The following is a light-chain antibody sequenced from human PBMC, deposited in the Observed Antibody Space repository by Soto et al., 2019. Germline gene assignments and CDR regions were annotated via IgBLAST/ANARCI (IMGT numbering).Light chain of an antibody. CDR2: LVS. CDR3: LQDLQIPALR. CDR1: QSLLHSNGYNY. V-gene: IGKV2-28*01. Sequence: DIVMTQSPLSLPVTPGEPASISCRSSQSLLHSNGYNYLDWYLQKPGQSPQLLIYLVSIRASGVPDRFSGSGSGTNFTLKISRVEAEYVGVYDCLQDLQIPALRFGGGTSV. J-gene: IGKJ4*01.